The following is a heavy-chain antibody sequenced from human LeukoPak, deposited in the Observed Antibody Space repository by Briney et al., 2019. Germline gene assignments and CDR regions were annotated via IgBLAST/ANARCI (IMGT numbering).Heavy chain of an antibody. CDR1: GFTFSDYY. J-gene: IGHJ4*02. V-gene: IGHV3-11*05. CDR3: VRAVSVSSYYFDS. D-gene: IGHD5/OR15-5a*01. Sequence: GGSLRLSCAASGFTFSDYYMSWIRQAPGKGLEWISYISSSSSYTNYVDSVKGRFTISRDNAKNSLYLQMNSLRAEDTAVYYCVRAVSVSSYYFDSWGQGTLVTVSS. CDR2: ISSSSSYT.